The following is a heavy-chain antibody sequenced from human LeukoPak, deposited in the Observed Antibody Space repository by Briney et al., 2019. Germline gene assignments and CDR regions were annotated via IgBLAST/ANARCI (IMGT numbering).Heavy chain of an antibody. D-gene: IGHD3-16*02. CDR1: GGSISSGDYY. V-gene: IGHV4-30-4*01. CDR2: IYYSGST. J-gene: IGHJ4*02. Sequence: SQTLSLTCTVSGGSISSGDYYWSWLRQPPGKGLEWIGYIYYSGSTYYNPSLKSRVTISVDTSKNQFSLKLSSVTAADTAVYYCARVVMSSFYFDYWGQGTLVTVSS. CDR3: ARVVMSSFYFDY.